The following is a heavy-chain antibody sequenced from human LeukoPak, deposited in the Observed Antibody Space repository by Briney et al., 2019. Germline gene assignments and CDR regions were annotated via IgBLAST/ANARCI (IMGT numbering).Heavy chain of an antibody. CDR2: INSDGSST. CDR3: ASLYGSGPNWFDP. Sequence: GGSLRLSCAASGFTFSNYWMHWARQAPGKGLVWVSRINSDGSSTNYADSVKGRFTISRDNAKNTLYLQMNSLRAEDTAVYYCASLYGSGPNWFDPWGQGTLVTVSS. J-gene: IGHJ5*02. D-gene: IGHD3-10*01. V-gene: IGHV3-74*01. CDR1: GFTFSNYW.